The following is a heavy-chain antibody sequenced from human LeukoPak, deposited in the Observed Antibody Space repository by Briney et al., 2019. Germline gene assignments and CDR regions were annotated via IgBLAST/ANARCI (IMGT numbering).Heavy chain of an antibody. V-gene: IGHV4-30-4*01. CDR2: IYYSGSS. D-gene: IGHD2-15*01. CDR3: ARREGVVTHFDY. Sequence: PSETLSLTCTVSGGSIDNGGYYWSWIRQHPGKGLEWIGYIYYSGSSYYNPSLRSRVTISVEMSKNQFSLKLTSVTAADTAVYYRARREGVVTHFDYWGQGTLVTVSS. CDR1: GGSIDNGGYY. J-gene: IGHJ4*02.